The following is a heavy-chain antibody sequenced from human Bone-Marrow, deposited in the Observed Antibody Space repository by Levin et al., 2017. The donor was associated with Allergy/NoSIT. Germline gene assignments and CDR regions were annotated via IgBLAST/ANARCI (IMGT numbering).Heavy chain of an antibody. CDR1: GGTFSTYT. D-gene: IGHD2/OR15-2a*01. CDR3: ATGGGAVIGSKNYYGMDV. Sequence: SVKVSCKASGGTFSTYTFTWVRQAPGQGLEWMGRTTPVLDIIHSSHKFRGRLTITADQSTSTAYMELSSLRADDTAVYYCATGGGAVIGSKNYYGMDVWGQGTTVTVSS. CDR2: TTPVLDII. J-gene: IGHJ6*02. V-gene: IGHV1-69*02.